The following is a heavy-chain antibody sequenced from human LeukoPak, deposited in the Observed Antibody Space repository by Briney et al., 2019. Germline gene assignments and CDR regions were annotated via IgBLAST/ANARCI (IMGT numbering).Heavy chain of an antibody. Sequence: SETLTLTCTVSGGSISRYYWSWLRQPAGKGLEWLGRIYTSGSTKYNPSLKSRVTMSVDTSKNQFSLKLSSVTAADKAVYYCATTYYDSSGYYESDYWGQGTLVTVSS. CDR2: IYTSGST. J-gene: IGHJ4*02. D-gene: IGHD3-22*01. CDR3: ATTYYDSSGYYESDY. V-gene: IGHV4-4*07. CDR1: GGSISRYY.